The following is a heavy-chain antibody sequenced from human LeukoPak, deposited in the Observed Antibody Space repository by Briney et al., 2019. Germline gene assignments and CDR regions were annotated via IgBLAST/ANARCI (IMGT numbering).Heavy chain of an antibody. J-gene: IGHJ4*02. D-gene: IGHD3-10*01. CDR2: ISWNSGSI. V-gene: IGHV3-9*01. CDR1: GFTFDDYA. CDR3: AKSYLLWFGELLF. Sequence: GGSLRLSCAASGFTFDDYAMHWVRQAPGKGLEWVSGISWNSGSIGYADSVKGRFTISRDSAKNSLYLQMNSLRAEDTAVYYCAKSYLLWFGELLFWGQGTLVTVSS.